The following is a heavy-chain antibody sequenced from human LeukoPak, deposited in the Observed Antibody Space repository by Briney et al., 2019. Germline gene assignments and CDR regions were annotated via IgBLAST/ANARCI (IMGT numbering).Heavy chain of an antibody. CDR2: ISSSGSTI. V-gene: IGHV3-48*03. Sequence: GGSLRLSCAASGFTFSSYEMNWVRQAPGKGLEWVSYISSSGSTIYYADSVKGRFTISRDNAKNSLYLQMNSLRAEDTAVYYCARDRTGSRGWYGFDYWGQGTLVTVSS. D-gene: IGHD6-19*01. CDR1: GFTFSSYE. J-gene: IGHJ4*02. CDR3: ARDRTGSRGWYGFDY.